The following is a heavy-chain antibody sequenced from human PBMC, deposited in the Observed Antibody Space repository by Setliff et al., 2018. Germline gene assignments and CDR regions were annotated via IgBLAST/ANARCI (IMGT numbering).Heavy chain of an antibody. CDR2: IHYSGNT. D-gene: IGHD3-10*01. CDR3: ARHKVIKKEFIRLTWFDP. J-gene: IGHJ5*02. CDR1: GGSTSGYY. Sequence: SETLSLTCTVSGGSTSGYYWSWIRQSPGKGLEWIGYIHYSGNTDYNPSLKSRVTISVDSSKNQISLRLGSVTAADTAVYYCARHKVIKKEFIRLTWFDPWGQGTPVTVSS. V-gene: IGHV4-59*08.